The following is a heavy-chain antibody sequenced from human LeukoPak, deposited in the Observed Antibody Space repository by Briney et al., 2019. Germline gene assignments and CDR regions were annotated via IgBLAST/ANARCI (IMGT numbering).Heavy chain of an antibody. D-gene: IGHD2-15*01. V-gene: IGHV1-18*04. J-gene: IGHJ4*02. CDR3: ARVLSLLGYCSGGSCYSLGY. Sequence: ASVKVSCKASGYTFTSYGISWVRQAPGQGLEWMGWISAYNGNTNYAQKLQGGVTMTTDTSTSTAYMELRSLRSDDTAVYYCARVLSLLGYCSGGSCYSLGYWGQGTLVTVSS. CDR2: ISAYNGNT. CDR1: GYTFTSYG.